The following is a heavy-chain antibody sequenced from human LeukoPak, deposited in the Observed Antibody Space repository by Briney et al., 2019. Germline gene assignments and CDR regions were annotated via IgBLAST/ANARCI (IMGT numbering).Heavy chain of an antibody. V-gene: IGHV5-51*01. D-gene: IGHD3-16*01. CDR2: IYPGDSDT. CDR3: ARTGISAHPGGSWGWFDP. CDR1: GYSFTSYW. J-gene: IGHJ5*02. Sequence: GESLKISCKGSGYSFTSYWIGWVRQMPGKGLEWMGIIYPGDSDTRYSPSFQGQVTISADKSISTAYLQWSSLKASDTAMYYCARTGISAHPGGSWGWFDPWGQGTLVTVSP.